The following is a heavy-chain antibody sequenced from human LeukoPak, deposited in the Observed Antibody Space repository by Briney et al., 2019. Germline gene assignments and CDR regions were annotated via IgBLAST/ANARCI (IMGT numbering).Heavy chain of an antibody. CDR3: AELGITMIGGV. Sequence: GGSLRLSCAASGFTFSSYSMNWVRQAPGKGLEWVSSISSSSSYIYHADSVKGRFTISRDNAKNSLYLQMNSLRVEDTAVYYCAELGITMIGGVWGKGTTVTISS. CDR1: GFTFSSYS. J-gene: IGHJ6*04. D-gene: IGHD3-10*02. V-gene: IGHV3-21*01. CDR2: ISSSSSYI.